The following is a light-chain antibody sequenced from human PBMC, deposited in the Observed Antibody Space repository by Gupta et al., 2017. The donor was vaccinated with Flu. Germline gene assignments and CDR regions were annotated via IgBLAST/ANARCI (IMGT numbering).Light chain of an antibody. Sequence: QSALTQPRSVSGSPGQSVTISCTGTNSDVGGYNYVSWYQQHPGKAPKLMIYDVSERPSGVPDRFSGSQSGNTASLTISGLQTEDEADYYCCSYAGGYSYVLGPGTKVTVL. CDR3: CSYAGGYSYV. V-gene: IGLV2-11*01. CDR1: NSDVGGYNY. CDR2: DVS. J-gene: IGLJ1*01.